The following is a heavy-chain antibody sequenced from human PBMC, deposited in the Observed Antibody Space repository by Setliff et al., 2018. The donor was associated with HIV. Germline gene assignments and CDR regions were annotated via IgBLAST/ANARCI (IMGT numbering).Heavy chain of an antibody. V-gene: IGHV3-30*03. J-gene: IGHJ3*02. CDR2: ISYDGSNK. D-gene: IGHD3-16*01. CDR3: ARGAVGGAFDI. CDR1: GFTFSSYG. Sequence: GGSLRLSFAASGFTFSSYGMHWVRQAPGKWLEWVAVISYDGSNKYYADSVKGRLTISRDNSKNTLYLQMNSLRAEDTAVYYCARGAVGGAFDIWGQGTMVTVSS.